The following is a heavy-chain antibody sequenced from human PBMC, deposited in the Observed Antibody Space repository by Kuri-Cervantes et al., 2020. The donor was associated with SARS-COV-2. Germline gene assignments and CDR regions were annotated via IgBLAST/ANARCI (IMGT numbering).Heavy chain of an antibody. CDR2: INHSGST. J-gene: IGHJ5*02. V-gene: IGHV4-34*01. CDR1: GGSFSGYY. Sequence: GSLRLSCAVYGGSFSGYYWSWIRQPPGKGLEWIGEINHSGSTNYNPSLKSRVTISGDKSTSTAYLQWSSLKASDTAIYYCARQSWATPTTKEWFDPWGQGSLVTVSS. CDR3: ARQSWATPTTKEWFDP. D-gene: IGHD4-11*01.